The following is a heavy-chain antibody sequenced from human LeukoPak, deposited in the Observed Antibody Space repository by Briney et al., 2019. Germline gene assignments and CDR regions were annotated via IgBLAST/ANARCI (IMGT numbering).Heavy chain of an antibody. D-gene: IGHD5-18*01. CDR2: IRYDGSNK. Sequence: PGGSLRLSCAASGFTFSSYGMHWVRQAPGKGLEWVAFIRYDGSNKYYADSVKDRFTISRDNSKNTLYLQMNSLRAEDTAVYYCAKDRAYQLHVDTAMAGYFDYWGQGTLVTVSS. CDR1: GFTFSSYG. V-gene: IGHV3-30*02. CDR3: AKDRAYQLHVDTAMAGYFDY. J-gene: IGHJ4*02.